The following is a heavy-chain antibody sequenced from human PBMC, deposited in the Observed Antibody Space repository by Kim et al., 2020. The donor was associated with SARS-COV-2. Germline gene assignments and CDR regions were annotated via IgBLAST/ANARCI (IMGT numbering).Heavy chain of an antibody. CDR1: GFTFSSHA. Sequence: GGYLRLSCAASGFTFSSHAVNWVRQAPGKGLEWLSYISGDGHGVLYADSVKGRFTISRDNAQNSLYLQMNSLRNEDTAVYYCTRDSGVAYEMDVWGQGTTVTVSS. D-gene: IGHD2-8*02. J-gene: IGHJ6*02. CDR2: ISGDGHGV. V-gene: IGHV3-48*02. CDR3: TRDSGVAYEMDV.